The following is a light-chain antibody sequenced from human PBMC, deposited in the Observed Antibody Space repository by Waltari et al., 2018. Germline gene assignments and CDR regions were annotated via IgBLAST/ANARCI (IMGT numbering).Light chain of an antibody. CDR3: HQYGSPGWT. Sequence: DIVLTQSPGTLSLSPGERASLSCRASQRVSSGYLAWYQQKAGQAPRLLIYRVSSRATGIPDRFSGSGSGTDFTLSISRLEPEDFAVYYCHQYGSPGWTFGQGTKVEIK. J-gene: IGKJ1*01. CDR2: RVS. V-gene: IGKV3-20*01. CDR1: QRVSSGY.